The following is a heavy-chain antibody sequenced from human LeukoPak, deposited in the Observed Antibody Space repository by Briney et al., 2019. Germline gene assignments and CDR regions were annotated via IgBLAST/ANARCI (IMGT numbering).Heavy chain of an antibody. CDR3: ARGRTADYYQYYMDV. J-gene: IGHJ6*03. CDR1: GGSISSYY. D-gene: IGHD5-18*01. CDR2: IYYSGST. V-gene: IGHV4-59*08. Sequence: SETLSLTCTVSGGSISSYYWSWIRQPPGKGLEWIGYIYYSGSTNYNPSLKSRVTISVDTSKNQFSLKLSSVSAADTAVYYCARGRTADYYQYYMDVWGTGTTVTVSS.